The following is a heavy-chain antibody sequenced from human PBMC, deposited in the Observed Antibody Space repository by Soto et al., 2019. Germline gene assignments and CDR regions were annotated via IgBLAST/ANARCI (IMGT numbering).Heavy chain of an antibody. J-gene: IGHJ5*02. CDR2: IYYSGST. CDR1: GGSISSGGYY. V-gene: IGHV4-31*03. Sequence: SETLSLTCTVSGGSISSGGYYWSWIRQHPGKGLEWIGYIYYSGSTYYNPSLKSRVTISVDTSKNQLSLKLSSVTAADTAVYYCARVQGYTYGWRSNWFDPWGQGTLVTVSS. D-gene: IGHD5-18*01. CDR3: ARVQGYTYGWRSNWFDP.